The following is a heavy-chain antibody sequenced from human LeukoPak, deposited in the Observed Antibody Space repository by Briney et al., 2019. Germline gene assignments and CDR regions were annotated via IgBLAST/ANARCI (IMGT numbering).Heavy chain of an antibody. Sequence: ASVKVSCKASAYTFTSYGISLVRQAPGQGLEWMGWISVYNGHTNYAQNLQGRVTMTTDTSTSTAYMELRSLRSDDTAVYYCARGGRWELPRPYAFDIWGQGTMVTVSS. J-gene: IGHJ3*02. CDR3: ARGGRWELPRPYAFDI. D-gene: IGHD1-26*01. CDR1: AYTFTSYG. V-gene: IGHV1-18*01. CDR2: ISVYNGHT.